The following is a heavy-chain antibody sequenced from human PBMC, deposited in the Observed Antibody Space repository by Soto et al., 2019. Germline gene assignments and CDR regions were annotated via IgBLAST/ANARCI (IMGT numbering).Heavy chain of an antibody. V-gene: IGHV4-59*01. J-gene: IGHJ4*02. Sequence: PSETLSLTCTVSGGSISSYYWSWIRQPPGKGLEWIGYIYYSGSTNYNPSLKSRVTISVDTSKNQFSLKLSSVTAADTAVYYCAREGGTGATSHWGQGTLVTVSS. CDR3: AREGGTGATSH. CDR1: GGSISSYY. CDR2: IYYSGST. D-gene: IGHD1-7*01.